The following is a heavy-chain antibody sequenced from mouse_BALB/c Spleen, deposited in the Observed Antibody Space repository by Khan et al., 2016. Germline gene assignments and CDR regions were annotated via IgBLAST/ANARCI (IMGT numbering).Heavy chain of an antibody. CDR3: ARRRGYGPVFD. CDR2: IYPGDGDT. D-gene: IGHD2-14*01. Sequence: QVQLKESGAELARPGDSVKLSCKASGYTFTSYCVQWVKQRPGQGLEWLGAIYPGDGDTRYTQQFKGKATFTADKYCSTAYMQLSSLASEDSAVYYSARRRGYGPVFDGGKATTLKVSS. V-gene: IGHV1-87*01. CDR1: GYTFTSYC. J-gene: IGHJ2*01.